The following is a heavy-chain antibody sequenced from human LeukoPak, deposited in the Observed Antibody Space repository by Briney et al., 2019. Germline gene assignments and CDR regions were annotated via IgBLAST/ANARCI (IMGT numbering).Heavy chain of an antibody. CDR3: ARGQYYYDSSGYFRGFDY. CDR2: MNPDSGNT. J-gene: IGHJ4*02. V-gene: IGHV1-8*01. D-gene: IGHD3-22*01. Sequence: ASVKVSCKASGYTFTSYDINWMRQATGQGLEGMGWMNPDSGNTGYAQKFQGRVTMTRNTSISTAYMELSRLRSEDTAVYYCARGQYYYDSSGYFRGFDYWGQGTLVTVSS. CDR1: GYTFTSYD.